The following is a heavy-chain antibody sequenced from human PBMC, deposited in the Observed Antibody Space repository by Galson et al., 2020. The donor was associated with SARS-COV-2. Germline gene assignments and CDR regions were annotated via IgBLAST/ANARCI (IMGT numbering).Heavy chain of an antibody. V-gene: IGHV3-9*02. Sequence: SLKISCAASGFTSDDYAMHWVRQAPGKGLEWVSVIHWNSVTMRYADSVKGRFTISRDNAKNSLFLQMNSLRTEDTALYFCAKDARSGICSGGSCYESAFEIWGQGTLVTVSS. CDR3: AKDARSGICSGGSCYESAFEI. D-gene: IGHD2-15*01. CDR2: IHWNSVTM. CDR1: GFTSDDYA. J-gene: IGHJ3*02.